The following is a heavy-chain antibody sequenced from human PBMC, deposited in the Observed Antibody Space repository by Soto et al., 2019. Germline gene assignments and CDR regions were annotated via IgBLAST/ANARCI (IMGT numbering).Heavy chain of an antibody. D-gene: IGHD7-27*01. CDR3: AGCQTGENLCPDLGY. CDR2: ISAYNGNT. J-gene: IGHJ4*02. V-gene: IGHV1-18*01. Sequence: QVQLVQSGAEGKKPGASVKVSCKASGYTFTSYGISWVRQAPGQGLEWMGWISAYNGNTNYAQKLQGRVTMTTATSTSTAYLELRSLRSDDTAVYYCAGCQTGENLCPDLGYWGQGTLVTVSS. CDR1: GYTFTSYG.